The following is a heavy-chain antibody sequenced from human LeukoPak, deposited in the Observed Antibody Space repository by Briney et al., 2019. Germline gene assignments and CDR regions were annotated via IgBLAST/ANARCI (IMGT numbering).Heavy chain of an antibody. J-gene: IGHJ3*02. Sequence: GGSLRLSCTSSEITFSSYWISWVRQAPGKGLEWVANIKQDGSEKYYVDSLKGRFTISRDNAKNSLYLQMNSLRAEDTAVYYCATSQTTSGRYGNAFDIWGQGTMATVSS. V-gene: IGHV3-7*01. CDR2: IKQDGSEK. CDR1: EITFSSYW. CDR3: ATSQTTSGRYGNAFDI. D-gene: IGHD6-19*01.